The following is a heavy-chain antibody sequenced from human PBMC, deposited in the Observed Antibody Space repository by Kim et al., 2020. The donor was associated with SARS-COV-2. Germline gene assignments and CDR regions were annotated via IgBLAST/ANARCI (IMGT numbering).Heavy chain of an antibody. D-gene: IGHD1-26*01. CDR3: ARSPFSGSYYGH. CDR2: IYHSGST. V-gene: IGHV4-38-2*02. Sequence: SETLSLTCTVSGYSISSGYYWGWIRQPPGKGLEWIGSIYHSGSTYYNPSLKSRVTISVDTSKNQFSLKLSSVTAADTAVYYCARSPFSGSYYGHWGQGTLVTVSS. CDR1: GYSISSGYY. J-gene: IGHJ4*02.